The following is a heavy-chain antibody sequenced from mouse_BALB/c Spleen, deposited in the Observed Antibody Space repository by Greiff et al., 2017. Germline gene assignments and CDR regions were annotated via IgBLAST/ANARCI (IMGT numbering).Heavy chain of an antibody. CDR2: IDPENGDT. D-gene: IGHD2-1*01. V-gene: IGHV14-4*02. Sequence: EVQLQQSGAELVRSGASVKLSCTASGFNIKDYYMHWVKQRPEQGLAWIGWIDPENGDTEYAPKFQGKATMTADTSSNTAYLQLSSLTSEDTAVYYCKAWGGNCFPFDYWGQGTTLTVSS. CDR1: GFNIKDYY. J-gene: IGHJ2*01. CDR3: KAWGGNCFPFDY.